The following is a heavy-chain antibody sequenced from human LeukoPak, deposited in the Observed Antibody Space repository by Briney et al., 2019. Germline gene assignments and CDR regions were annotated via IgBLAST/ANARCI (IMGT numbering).Heavy chain of an antibody. J-gene: IGHJ4*02. D-gene: IGHD2-8*01. V-gene: IGHV3-48*03. CDR2: ISSSGNTM. CDR3: ARAPYCSNGICDSRYFFDY. CDR1: GFTFNNYE. Sequence: GGSLRLSCAASGFTFNNYEMNWVRQAPGKGLEWVSYISSSGNTMYYADSVKGRFTISRDNARNSLYLQMNSLRGEDTTVYYCARAPYCSNGICDSRYFFDYWGQGNLVTVSS.